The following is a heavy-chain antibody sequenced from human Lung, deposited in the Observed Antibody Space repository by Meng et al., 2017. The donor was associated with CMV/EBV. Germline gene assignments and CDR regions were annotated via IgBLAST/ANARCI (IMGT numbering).Heavy chain of an antibody. V-gene: IGHV3-74*01. Sequence: EFXKISXAASGFTFSKSWIHWVRQAPGKGLVWVSRINDDGSSTTYADSVKGRFTVSRDNAKDTLYLQMSSLRAEDTAVYYCATETFHDFGSGYVPFDYWGQGTLVTVSS. CDR2: INDDGSST. CDR1: GFTFSKSW. D-gene: IGHD3-3*01. J-gene: IGHJ4*02. CDR3: ATETFHDFGSGYVPFDY.